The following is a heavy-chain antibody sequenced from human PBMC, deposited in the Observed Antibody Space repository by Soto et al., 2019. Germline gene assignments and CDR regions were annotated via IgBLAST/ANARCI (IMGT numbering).Heavy chain of an antibody. CDR3: AGDRGIAAPSCGMDV. CDR2: IIPISGTA. Sequence: QVQLVQSGAEVKKPGSSVKVSCKASGGTFSSYAISWVRQAPGQGLEWMGGIIPISGTANDAQTFQGRVTITADESTSTAYRELSSLRSDDTAVYYCAGDRGIAAPSCGMDVWGQGTTVTVSS. D-gene: IGHD6-6*01. CDR1: GGTFSSYA. V-gene: IGHV1-69*12. J-gene: IGHJ6*02.